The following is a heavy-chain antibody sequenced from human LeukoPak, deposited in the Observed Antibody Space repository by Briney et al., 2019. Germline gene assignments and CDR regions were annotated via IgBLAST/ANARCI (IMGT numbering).Heavy chain of an antibody. CDR3: ARDQLGGGPDDYLYYYMDV. CDR1: GFIFGDYA. Sequence: GSLRLSCIPSGFIFGDYAMSCFRQAPGKGLEWVGFIRSKTYGGAIEYAASVKGRFTISRDDSKSIAYLQMNSLKTEDTAVYYCARDQLGGGPDDYLYYYMDVWGKGTTVIVSS. V-gene: IGHV3-49*03. D-gene: IGHD3-16*01. CDR2: IRSKTYGGAI. J-gene: IGHJ6*03.